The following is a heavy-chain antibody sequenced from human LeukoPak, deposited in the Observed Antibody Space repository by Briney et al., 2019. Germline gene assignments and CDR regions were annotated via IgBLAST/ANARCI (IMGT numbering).Heavy chain of an antibody. J-gene: IGHJ4*02. CDR2: IYTSGST. V-gene: IGHV4-38-2*02. Sequence: SETLSLTCTVSGYSIFSGYYWGWIRQPPGKGLEWIGRIYTSGSTNYNPSLKSRVTMSVDTSKNQFSLKLSSVTAADTAVYYCARERGLSDYDILPDYWGQGTLVTVSS. CDR1: GYSIFSGYY. D-gene: IGHD3-9*01. CDR3: ARERGLSDYDILPDY.